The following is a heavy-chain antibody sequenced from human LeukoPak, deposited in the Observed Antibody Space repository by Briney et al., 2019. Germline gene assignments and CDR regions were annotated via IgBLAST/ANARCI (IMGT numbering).Heavy chain of an antibody. CDR2: INPNSGGT. CDR3: ARDVIVATIGVPDLDYYYGMDV. J-gene: IGHJ6*02. D-gene: IGHD5-12*01. CDR1: GYTFTGYY. V-gene: IGHV1-2*02. Sequence: GASVKVSCKASGYTFTGYYMHWVRQAPGQGLEWMGWINPNSGGTNYAQKFQGRVTMTRDTSISTAYMELSRLRSDDTAVYYCARDVIVATIGVPDLDYYYGMDVWGQGTTVTVSS.